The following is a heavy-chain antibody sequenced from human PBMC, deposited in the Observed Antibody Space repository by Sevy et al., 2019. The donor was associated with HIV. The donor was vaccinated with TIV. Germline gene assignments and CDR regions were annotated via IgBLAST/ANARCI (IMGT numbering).Heavy chain of an antibody. J-gene: IGHJ3*02. CDR2: IYAGGST. V-gene: IGHV3-53*01. D-gene: IGHD3-22*01. CDR3: TTHASDFDSSGYLERDAFDI. CDR1: GFKVSDNY. Sequence: GGSLRLSCAASGFKVSDNYMSWVRQAPGKGLEWVSVIYAGGSTYYADSVKGRFTISRDNSKNTLYLQMNSLRAEDTVVYYCTTHASDFDSSGYLERDAFDIWGQGTMVTVSS.